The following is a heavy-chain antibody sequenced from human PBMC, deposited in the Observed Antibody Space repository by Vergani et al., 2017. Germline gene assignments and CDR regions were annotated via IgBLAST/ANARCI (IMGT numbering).Heavy chain of an antibody. D-gene: IGHD3-22*01. V-gene: IGHV4-59*01. Sequence: QVQLQQWGAGLLKPSETLSLTCTVSGGSISSYYWSWIRQPPGKGLEWIGYIYYSGSTNYNPSLKSRVTISVATSKNQFSLRLSSVTAADTAVYYCAREGYYDSSGYYLFDYWGQGTLVTVSS. J-gene: IGHJ4*02. CDR2: IYYSGST. CDR3: AREGYYDSSGYYLFDY. CDR1: GGSISSYY.